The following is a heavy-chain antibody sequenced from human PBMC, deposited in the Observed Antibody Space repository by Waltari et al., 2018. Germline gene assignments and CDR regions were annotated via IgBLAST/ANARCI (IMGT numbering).Heavy chain of an antibody. CDR3: ARDSIRTGEFDY. CDR2: ISSSGNTI. Sequence: EVQLVESGGGLVQPGGSLRLSCAASGFTFSSDEMNWVRQAPGKGLEWVSYISSSGNTIYYADSVKGRFTISRDNAKNSLYLQMNSLRAEDTAVYHCARDSIRTGEFDYWGQGTLVTVSS. J-gene: IGHJ4*02. CDR1: GFTFSSDE. D-gene: IGHD7-27*01. V-gene: IGHV3-48*03.